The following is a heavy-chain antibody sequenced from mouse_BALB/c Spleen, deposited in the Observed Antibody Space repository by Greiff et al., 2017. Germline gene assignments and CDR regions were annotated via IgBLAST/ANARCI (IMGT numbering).Heavy chain of an antibody. J-gene: IGHJ4*01. V-gene: IGHV5-17*02. CDR2: ISSGSSTI. CDR1: GFTFSSFG. Sequence: EVKLMESGGGLVQPGGSLKLSCAASGFTFSSFGMHWVRQAPEKGLEWVAYISSGSSTIYYADTVKGRFTISRDNPKNTLFLQMTSLRSEDTAMYYCARWGMDYWGQGTSVTVSS. CDR3: ARWGMDY.